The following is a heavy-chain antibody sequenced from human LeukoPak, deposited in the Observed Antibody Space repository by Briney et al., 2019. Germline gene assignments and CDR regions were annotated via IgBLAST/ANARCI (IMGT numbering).Heavy chain of an antibody. CDR2: INPSGGDT. D-gene: IGHD1-26*01. CDR1: GYTFTSYY. J-gene: IGHJ1*01. CDR3: ARGETAEYFQH. Sequence: ASVKVSCKASGYTFTSYYIHWVRQAPGQGLEWMAIINPSGGDTSYAQKFQGRVTMIRDTSTSTVYMELNSLTSEDTALYYCARGETAEYFQHWGQGTLVTVSS. V-gene: IGHV1-46*01.